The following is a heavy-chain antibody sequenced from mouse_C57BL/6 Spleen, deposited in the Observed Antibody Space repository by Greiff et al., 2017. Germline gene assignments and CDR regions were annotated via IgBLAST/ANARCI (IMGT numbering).Heavy chain of an antibody. CDR3: ARRTIVTTRWYFDV. D-gene: IGHD2-5*01. CDR1: GYAFSSYW. CDR2: IYPGDGDT. Sequence: VKLMESGAELVKPGASVKISCKASGYAFSSYWMNWVKQRPGKGLEWIGQIYPGDGDTNYNGKFKGKATLTADKSSSTAYMQLSSLTSEDSAVYFCARRTIVTTRWYFDVWGTGTTVTVSS. V-gene: IGHV1-80*01. J-gene: IGHJ1*03.